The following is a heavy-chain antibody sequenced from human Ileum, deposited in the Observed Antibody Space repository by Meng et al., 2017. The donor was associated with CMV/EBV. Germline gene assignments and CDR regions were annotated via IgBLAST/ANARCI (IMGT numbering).Heavy chain of an antibody. D-gene: IGHD5-18*01. V-gene: IGHV1-18*01. CDR1: GYSFVTYD. CDR3: ARDRERGYSYGIIDY. J-gene: IGHJ4*02. Sequence: ASVKVSCKASGYSFVTYDISWVRQAPGQGLEWMGWISAYNGNKNYAQMLQGRVTLTTDTSTSTAYMELRSLRSEDTAVYYCARDRERGYSYGIIDYWGQGTLVTVSS. CDR2: ISAYNGNK.